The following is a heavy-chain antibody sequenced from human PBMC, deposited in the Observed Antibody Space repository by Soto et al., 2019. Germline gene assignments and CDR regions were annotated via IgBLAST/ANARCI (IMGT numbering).Heavy chain of an antibody. CDR3: ARAPKGLSFDY. D-gene: IGHD2-8*01. J-gene: IGHJ4*02. Sequence: KPGGSLRLSCAASGVTFSDYYMGGIRQAPGKGLEWVSYISSSGSIIYYADSVKGRFTISRDNAKNSLYLQMNSLRAEDTAVYYCARAPKGLSFDYWGQGALVTVSS. CDR1: GVTFSDYY. V-gene: IGHV3-11*01. CDR2: ISSSGSII.